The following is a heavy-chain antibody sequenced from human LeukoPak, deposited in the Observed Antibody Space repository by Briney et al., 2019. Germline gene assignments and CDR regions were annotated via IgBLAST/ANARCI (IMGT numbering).Heavy chain of an antibody. CDR2: ISYTGGET. J-gene: IGHJ3*02. CDR1: GGSINSYY. D-gene: IGHD1-14*01. V-gene: IGHV4-59*08. Sequence: SETLSLTCTVSGGSINSYYWSWIRQPPGKGLESIGYISYTGGETNYNPSLKSRLTISIDTSKNQFSLMLTSVTAADTAVYYCARQPGGTAAFDIWAQGTMVTVFS. CDR3: ARQPGGTAAFDI.